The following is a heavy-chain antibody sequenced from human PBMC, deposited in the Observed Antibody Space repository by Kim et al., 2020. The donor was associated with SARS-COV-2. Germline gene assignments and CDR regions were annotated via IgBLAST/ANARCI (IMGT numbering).Heavy chain of an antibody. V-gene: IGHV3-7*03. J-gene: IGHJ4*02. CDR2: IKEDGSET. Sequence: GGSLRLSCSASGFPFSQSWMSWVRQAPGKGLEWVANIKEDGSETYYVDSVKGRFTISRDNAKNSLWLQMNSLRAEDTPVYYCARPTRGDNSDYWGQGTQVIVSS. D-gene: IGHD3-9*01. CDR1: GFPFSQSW. CDR3: ARPTRGDNSDY.